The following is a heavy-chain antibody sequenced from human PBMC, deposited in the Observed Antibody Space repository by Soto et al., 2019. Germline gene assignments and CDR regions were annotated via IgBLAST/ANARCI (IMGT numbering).Heavy chain of an antibody. D-gene: IGHD1-1*01. Sequence: SETLSLTCTVSGDSINCYHWTWIRQPPGKGLEWMGYIYYTGSTNYNPSLKSRVSISVDTSKNQFSLKLSSVTAADTAVYYCARVARTGQYYFDFWGQGALVTVSS. CDR1: GDSINCYH. CDR2: IYYTGST. J-gene: IGHJ4*02. V-gene: IGHV4-59*01. CDR3: ARVARTGQYYFDF.